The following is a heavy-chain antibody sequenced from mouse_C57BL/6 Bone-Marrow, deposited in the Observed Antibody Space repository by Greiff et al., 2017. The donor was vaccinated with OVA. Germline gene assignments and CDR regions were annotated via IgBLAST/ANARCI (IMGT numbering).Heavy chain of an antibody. CDR3: ARDGYFDY. J-gene: IGHJ2*01. V-gene: IGHV1-50*01. CDR1: GYTFTSYW. D-gene: IGHD2-3*01. Sequence: QVQLQQPGAELVKPGASVKLSCKASGYTFTSYWMQWVKQRPGQGLEWIGEIDPSDSDTNYNQKFNGKATLTVDTSSSTAYMQLRSLTSEDSAVYYCARDGYFDYWGRGTTLTVSS. CDR2: IDPSDSDT.